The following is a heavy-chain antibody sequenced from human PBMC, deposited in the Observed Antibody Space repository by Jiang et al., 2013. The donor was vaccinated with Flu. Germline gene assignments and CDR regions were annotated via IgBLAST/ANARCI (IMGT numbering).Heavy chain of an antibody. J-gene: IGHJ3*02. V-gene: IGHV3-30*02. Sequence: VQLLESGGGVVQPGGSLRLSCAASGFTFTRYGLHWVRQAPGKGLDWVAFIRYDGDNKYYADSVKGRFTISRDDSKNTLYLQMNSLRTEDTAVYYCAKSHSGSWAFDAFDIWGQGTMVTVSS. CDR1: GFTFTRYG. CDR3: AKSHSGSWAFDAFDI. D-gene: IGHD1-26*01. CDR2: IRYDGDNK.